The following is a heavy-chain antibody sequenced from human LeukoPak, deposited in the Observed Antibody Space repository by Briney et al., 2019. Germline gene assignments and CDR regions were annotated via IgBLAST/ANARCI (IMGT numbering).Heavy chain of an antibody. CDR2: IKQDGSEK. Sequence: PGGSLRLSCAASGFTFSSYWMSWVRQAPGKGLEWVANIKQDGSEKYYVDSVKGRFTISRDNAKNSLYLQMNSLRAEDTAVYYCAQGSILLWFEYYFDYWGQGTLVTVSS. V-gene: IGHV3-7*01. CDR3: AQGSILLWFEYYFDY. J-gene: IGHJ4*02. D-gene: IGHD3-10*01. CDR1: GFTFSSYW.